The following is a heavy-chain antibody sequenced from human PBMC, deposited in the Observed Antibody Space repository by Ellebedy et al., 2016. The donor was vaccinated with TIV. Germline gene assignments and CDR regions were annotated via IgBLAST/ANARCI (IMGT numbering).Heavy chain of an antibody. CDR1: GGSFSGYY. CDR2: INHSGST. Sequence: SETLSLTXAVYGGSFSGYYWSWIRQPPGKGLEWIGEINHSGSTNYNPSLKSRVTISVDTSKNQFSLKLSSVTAADTAVYYCASRSRRSRGVIDYWGQGTLVTVSS. V-gene: IGHV4-34*01. D-gene: IGHD3-10*01. CDR3: ASRSRRSRGVIDY. J-gene: IGHJ4*02.